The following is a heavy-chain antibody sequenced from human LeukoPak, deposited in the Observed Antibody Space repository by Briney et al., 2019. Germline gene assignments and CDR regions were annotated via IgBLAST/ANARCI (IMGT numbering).Heavy chain of an antibody. CDR2: ISPGGEIP. D-gene: IGHD6-13*01. V-gene: IGHV3-23*01. CDR3: AKGQGGYSSSCIDY. CDR1: VFTFSIHG. Sequence: GGTLRLSCAASVFTFSIHGMNWVRQAPGKGLEWVSGISPGGEIPYYADSVEGLFTISRDNSKDTVSLQMNSLRAEDTAVYYCAKGQGGYSSSCIDYWGQGTLVTVSS. J-gene: IGHJ4*02.